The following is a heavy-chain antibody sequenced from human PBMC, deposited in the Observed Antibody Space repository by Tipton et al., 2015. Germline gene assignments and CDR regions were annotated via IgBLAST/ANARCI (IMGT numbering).Heavy chain of an antibody. Sequence: TLSLTCTVSDGSMTGYYWNWVRQSPGKGLEWIGYIRNRLYTFYNPSLESRVTISVDTSKNQFSLKLSSVTAADTAVYYCARHGEKYCSGGDCYPRSPDYWGQGTLVTVSS. CDR2: IRNRLYT. J-gene: IGHJ4*02. D-gene: IGHD2-15*01. V-gene: IGHV4-59*08. CDR3: ARHGEKYCSGGDCYPRSPDY. CDR1: DGSMTGYY.